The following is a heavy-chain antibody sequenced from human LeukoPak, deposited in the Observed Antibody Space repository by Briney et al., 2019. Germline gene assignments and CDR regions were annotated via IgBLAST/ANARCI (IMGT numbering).Heavy chain of an antibody. CDR3: AKYYYDGTGSNLFDY. D-gene: IGHD3-22*01. V-gene: IGHV3-23*01. CDR1: GFIFSSYG. Sequence: GGSLRLSCVASGFIFSSYGMSWVRQAPGKGLEWVSAISGSGDSTFYADSAKGRFTISRDNSKNTLYLQMSSLRAEDRAVYYCAKYYYDGTGSNLFDYWGQGTLVTVSS. CDR2: ISGSGDST. J-gene: IGHJ4*02.